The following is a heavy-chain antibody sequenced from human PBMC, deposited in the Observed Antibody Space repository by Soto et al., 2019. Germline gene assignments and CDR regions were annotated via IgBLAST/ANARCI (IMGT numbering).Heavy chain of an antibody. Sequence: GGSLRLSCTASGFTFSTYAMSWVRQAPGEGLQWVSAINTAGGTFYAASVKGRFTISRDNSKDTLYLQMNSLRAEDTAVYYCAKRDLVDASPRHFESWGQGTLVTVSS. CDR1: GFTFSTYA. J-gene: IGHJ4*02. CDR2: INTAGGT. V-gene: IGHV3-23*01. D-gene: IGHD3-10*01. CDR3: AKRDLVDASPRHFES.